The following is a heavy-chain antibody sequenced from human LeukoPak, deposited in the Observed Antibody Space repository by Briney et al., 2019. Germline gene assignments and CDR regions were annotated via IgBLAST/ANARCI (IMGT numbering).Heavy chain of an antibody. CDR2: IYYSGST. V-gene: IGHV4-59*01. CDR1: GGSISCYY. Sequence: SETLSLTCTVSGGSISCYYWSWIRQPPGKGLEWIGYIYYSGSTNYNPSLKSRVTISVDTSKNQFSLKLSSVTAADTAVYYCAGYIVATKGWFDPWGQGTLVTVSS. D-gene: IGHD5-12*01. J-gene: IGHJ5*02. CDR3: AGYIVATKGWFDP.